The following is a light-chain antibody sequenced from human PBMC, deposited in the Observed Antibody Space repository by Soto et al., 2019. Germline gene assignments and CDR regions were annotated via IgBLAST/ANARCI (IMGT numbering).Light chain of an antibody. J-gene: IGLJ3*02. Sequence: QSVLTQPPSASGIPGQTVTLSCSGSPSNIGSNYVYWYQQLPGTAPKLLIYSNNQRPSGVPDRCSGSKSGTSGSLAISGLRSEDEADYYCAAWEDSVNLWLFGGGTKVTVL. CDR2: SNN. V-gene: IGLV1-47*02. CDR1: PSNIGSNY. CDR3: AAWEDSVNLWL.